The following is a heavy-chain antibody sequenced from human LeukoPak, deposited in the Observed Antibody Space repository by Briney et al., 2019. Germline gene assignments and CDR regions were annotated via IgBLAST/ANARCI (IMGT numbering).Heavy chain of an antibody. D-gene: IGHD1/OR15-1a*01. J-gene: IGHJ6*03. CDR1: GFTFSSCS. CDR3: ARVTTYYYYMDV. V-gene: IGHV3-48*01. Sequence: GGSLRLSCAASGFTFSSCSMNWVRQAPGKGLEWVSYISGSSSTIYYADSVKGRFTISRDNAKNSLYLQMNNLRAEDTAVYYCARVTTYYYYMDVWGKGTTVTVSS. CDR2: ISGSSSTI.